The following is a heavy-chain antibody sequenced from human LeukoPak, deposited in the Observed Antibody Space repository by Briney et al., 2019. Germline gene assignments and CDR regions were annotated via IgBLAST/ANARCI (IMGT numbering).Heavy chain of an antibody. CDR3: ANGLRTDTAMFE. V-gene: IGHV3-30*18. D-gene: IGHD5-18*01. CDR2: ISYDGSSK. CDR1: GFTFSSHG. Sequence: GGSLRLSCAASGFTFSSHGMHWARQAPGKGLEWVAIISYDGSSKYYADSVTGRFTISRDNSKNTLYLQMDSLRAEDTAVYYCANGLRTDTAMFEWGQGTLVTVSS. J-gene: IGHJ4*02.